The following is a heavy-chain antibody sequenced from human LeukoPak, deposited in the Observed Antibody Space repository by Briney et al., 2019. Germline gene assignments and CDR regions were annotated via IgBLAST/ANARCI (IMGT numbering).Heavy chain of an antibody. V-gene: IGHV3-66*02. J-gene: IGHJ6*03. CDR1: GFTVSRNV. Sequence: GGSLRLSCVASGFTVSRNVMSWVRQAPGKGLEWVSLIYSGDRAFHADSVRGRFTISRNNSKHTLLLEMSSLKPEDTATYYCARDLAGFQEPRYYYYMDVWGKGTTVTVSS. D-gene: IGHD1-14*01. CDR2: IYSGDRA. CDR3: ARDLAGFQEPRYYYYMDV.